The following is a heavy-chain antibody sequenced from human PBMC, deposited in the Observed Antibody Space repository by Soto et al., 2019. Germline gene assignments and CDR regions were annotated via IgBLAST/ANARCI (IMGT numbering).Heavy chain of an antibody. Sequence: ASVQVSCKPSGYTFNTYYLHWVRQAPGQTLEWMGVIHPSGGGTTYAQKFLGRFTVTRDTSTSTVFMELSSLRSDDTAVYYCARGGHIAVVTASFDYWGQGTLVTVSS. D-gene: IGHD2-21*02. CDR3: ARGGHIAVVTASFDY. J-gene: IGHJ4*02. CDR2: IHPSGGGT. CDR1: GYTFNTYY. V-gene: IGHV1-46*02.